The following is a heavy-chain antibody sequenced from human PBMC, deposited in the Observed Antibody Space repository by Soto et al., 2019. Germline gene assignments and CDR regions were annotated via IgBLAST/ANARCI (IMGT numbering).Heavy chain of an antibody. V-gene: IGHV4-38-2*01. CDR2: IYHSGST. J-gene: IGHJ5*02. D-gene: IGHD2-15*01. Sequence: TLSLTCAVSGYSISSGYYWGWIRQPPGKGLDWIGSIYHSGSTYYNPSLKSRVTISVDTSKNQFSLKLTSVTAADTAVYYCARGGIAVLVDVPHWLDPWGQGTLVTVSS. CDR1: GYSISSGYY. CDR3: ARGGIAVLVDVPHWLDP.